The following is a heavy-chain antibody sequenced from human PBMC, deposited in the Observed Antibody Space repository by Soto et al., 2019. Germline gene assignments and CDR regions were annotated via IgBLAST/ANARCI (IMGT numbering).Heavy chain of an antibody. D-gene: IGHD5-18*01. CDR3: AHLDTAMVGGWCDP. J-gene: IGHJ5*02. CDR2: IYWDDDK. CDR1: GFSLSTSGVG. V-gene: IGHV2-5*02. Sequence: QITLKGSGPTLVKPTQTLTLTCTFSGFSLSTSGVGVGWIRQPPGKALEWLALIYWDDDKRYSPSLKSRLTIAKDTSKNQVVLTMTNMDPVDTDTYYCAHLDTAMVGGWCDPWGQGTLVTVS.